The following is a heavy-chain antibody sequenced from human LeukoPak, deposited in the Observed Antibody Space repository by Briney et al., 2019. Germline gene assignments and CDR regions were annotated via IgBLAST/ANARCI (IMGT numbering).Heavy chain of an antibody. CDR1: GFTVSSNY. D-gene: IGHD5-24*01. CDR2: VYIDGNT. V-gene: IGHV3-53*01. J-gene: IGHJ4*02. CDR3: ARGDGYNYFDC. Sequence: PGGSLRLSCAASGFTVSSNYMSWVRQAPGKGLEWVSVVYIDGNTYYADSVRGRFTISRDSSKNTLYLQMNSLRAEDTAVYYCARGDGYNYFDCWGQGTLVTVSS.